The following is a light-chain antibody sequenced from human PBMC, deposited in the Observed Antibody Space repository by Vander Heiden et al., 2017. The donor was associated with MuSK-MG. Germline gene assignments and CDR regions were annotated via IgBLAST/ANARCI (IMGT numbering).Light chain of an antibody. J-gene: IGKJ5*01. Sequence: EIVFTQSPGTLSLSPGERATLSCRASQNITLTYLAWYQQKPGQAPRLLIYDASSRATGIPDRVSGSGSGTDFTLTISRREPEDFAVYYCQPEGSSPITVGQGTRLEIK. V-gene: IGKV3-20*01. CDR3: QPEGSSPIT. CDR1: QNITLTY. CDR2: DAS.